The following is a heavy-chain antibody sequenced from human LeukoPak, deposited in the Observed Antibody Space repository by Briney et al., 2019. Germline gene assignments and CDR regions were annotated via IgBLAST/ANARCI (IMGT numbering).Heavy chain of an antibody. Sequence: GRSLRLSCAATGFTFVDYGMGSVRQAPGNGLELVFGINWNGGSTGYADSVTGRVTISRDNAKNSLYLQMNSLRVEDTALYYCAKVQRELMWYYFDYWGQGTLVTVSS. CDR3: AKVQRELMWYYFDY. CDR2: INWNGGST. CDR1: GFTFVDYG. D-gene: IGHD1-1*01. J-gene: IGHJ4*02. V-gene: IGHV3-20*04.